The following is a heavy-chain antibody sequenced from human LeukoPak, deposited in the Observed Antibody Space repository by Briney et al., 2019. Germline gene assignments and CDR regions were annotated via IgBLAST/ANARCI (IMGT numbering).Heavy chain of an antibody. CDR1: AFSFSSYS. Sequence: PEGSLRLSCAASAFSFSSYSMNWVRQAPGKGLEWVANIKKDGSEKYYVDSVKGRFTISRDNAKTSLYLQMNSLRAEDTAVYYCARDLSGVTGYTYGRGIDYWGQGTLVTVSS. J-gene: IGHJ4*02. CDR2: IKKDGSEK. CDR3: ARDLSGVTGYTYGRGIDY. D-gene: IGHD5-18*01. V-gene: IGHV3-7*01.